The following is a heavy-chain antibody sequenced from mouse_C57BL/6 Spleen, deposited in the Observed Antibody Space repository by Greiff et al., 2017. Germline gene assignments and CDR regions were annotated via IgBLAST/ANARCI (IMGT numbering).Heavy chain of an antibody. Sequence: QVQLQQSGAELVRPGASVTLSCKASGYTFTDYEMHWVKQTPVHGLEWIGAIDPETGGTAYNQKFKGKAILTADKSSSTAYMELRSLTSEDSAVYYCTRGITTVVANDDWGQGTTLTVSS. CDR3: TRGITTVVANDD. J-gene: IGHJ2*01. CDR1: GYTFTDYE. V-gene: IGHV1-15*01. CDR2: IDPETGGT. D-gene: IGHD1-1*01.